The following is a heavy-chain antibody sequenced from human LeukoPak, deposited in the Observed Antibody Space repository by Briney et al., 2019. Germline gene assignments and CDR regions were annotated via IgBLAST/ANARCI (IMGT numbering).Heavy chain of an antibody. J-gene: IGHJ3*01. Sequence: GGSLRLSCAASGITFSSYWMHWVRQVPGKGLEWLSYIKSDGTNTGYADPVKGRFTVSRDNAKNTLYLEMNSLGGEDTAVYYCARSPRVYDSSGHLHDAFDLWGQGTMVTVSS. CDR3: ARSPRVYDSSGHLHDAFDL. D-gene: IGHD3-22*01. V-gene: IGHV3-74*01. CDR1: GITFSSYW. CDR2: IKSDGTNT.